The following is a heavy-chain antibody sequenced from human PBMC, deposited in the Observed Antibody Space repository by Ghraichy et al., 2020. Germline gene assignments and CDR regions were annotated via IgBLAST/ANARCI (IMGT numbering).Heavy chain of an antibody. V-gene: IGHV1-69*13. D-gene: IGHD1-26*01. CDR2: IIPIFGTA. J-gene: IGHJ3*02. Sequence: SVKVSCKASGGTFSSYAISWVRQAPGQGLEWMGGIIPIFGTANYAQKFQGRVTITADESTSTAYMELSSLRSEDTAVYYCARAEGVGATMSLYDAFDIWGQGTMVTVSS. CDR1: GGTFSSYA. CDR3: ARAEGVGATMSLYDAFDI.